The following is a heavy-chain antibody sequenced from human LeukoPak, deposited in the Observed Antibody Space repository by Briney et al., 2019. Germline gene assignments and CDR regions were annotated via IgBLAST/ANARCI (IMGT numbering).Heavy chain of an antibody. V-gene: IGHV4-34*01. CDR1: GGSFSGYY. CDR3: ARLVAAAGTSGD. Sequence: SETLSLTCAVYGGSFSGYYWSWIRQPPGKGLEWIGEINHSGSTNYNPSLKSRVTISVDTSKNQFSLKLSSVTAADTVVYYCARLVAAAGTSGDWGQGTLATVSS. CDR2: INHSGST. D-gene: IGHD6-13*01. J-gene: IGHJ4*02.